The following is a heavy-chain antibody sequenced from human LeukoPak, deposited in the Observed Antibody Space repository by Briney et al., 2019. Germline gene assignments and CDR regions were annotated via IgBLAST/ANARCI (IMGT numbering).Heavy chain of an antibody. CDR1: GYTFTSYY. V-gene: IGHV1-46*01. Sequence: ASVKVSCKASGYTFTSYYMHWVRQAPGQGLEWMGIINPSGGSTSYAQKFQGRVTMTRDTSTSTVYMELSSLRSEDTAVYYCARDWTSETSDYYGSGSLDYWGQGTLVTVSS. CDR2: INPSGGST. CDR3: ARDWTSETSDYYGSGSLDY. D-gene: IGHD3-10*01. J-gene: IGHJ4*02.